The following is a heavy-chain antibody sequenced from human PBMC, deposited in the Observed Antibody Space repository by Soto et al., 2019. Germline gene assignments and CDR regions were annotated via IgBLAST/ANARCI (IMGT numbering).Heavy chain of an antibody. D-gene: IGHD1-26*01. CDR2: ISAYNGNT. CDR1: GYPFTSYV. CDR3: ARDERLLHSCAELGY. Sequence: VSSVKLSCKASGYPFTSYVISWVRQAPGQGLEWMGWISAYNGNTNYAQKLQGRVTMTTDTSTSTAYMELRSLRSDDTAVYYCARDERLLHSCAELGYWGQGTLVTVSS. J-gene: IGHJ4*02. V-gene: IGHV1-18*01.